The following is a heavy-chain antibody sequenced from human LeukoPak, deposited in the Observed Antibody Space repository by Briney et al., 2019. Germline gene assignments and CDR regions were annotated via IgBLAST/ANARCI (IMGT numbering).Heavy chain of an antibody. D-gene: IGHD3-22*01. J-gene: IGHJ4*02. V-gene: IGHV4-38-2*02. CDR2: IYHSGST. Sequence: SETLSPTCTVSGYSISSGYYWGWIRQPPGKGLEWIGSIYHSGSTYYNPSLKSRVTISVDTSKNQFSLKLSSVTAADTAVYYCARDEYYYDSSGYYRPLRYWGQGTLVTVSS. CDR3: ARDEYYYDSSGYYRPLRY. CDR1: GYSISSGYY.